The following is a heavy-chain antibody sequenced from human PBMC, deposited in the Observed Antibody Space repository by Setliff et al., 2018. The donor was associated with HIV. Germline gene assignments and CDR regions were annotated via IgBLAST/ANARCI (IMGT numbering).Heavy chain of an antibody. CDR2: IDHSGGT. D-gene: IGHD1-1*01. CDR1: GGSFSGYY. Sequence: SETLSLTCAVYGGSFSGYYWSWIRQTPGKGLERIGEIDHSGGTKYNPSLKSRATKSVDRSKNQLSLKVRSVTAADTALYYCARVGVRNWNDDGIDYWGQGTLVTVSS. V-gene: IGHV4-34*01. CDR3: ARVGVRNWNDDGIDY. J-gene: IGHJ4*02.